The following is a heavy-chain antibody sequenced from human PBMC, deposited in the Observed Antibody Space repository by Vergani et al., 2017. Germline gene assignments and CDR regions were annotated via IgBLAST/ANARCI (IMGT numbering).Heavy chain of an antibody. CDR3: VRDSRTYTSETDGMAV. J-gene: IGHJ6*02. CDR2: INYSGRRF. Sequence: EGRLVESGGASRRPGESLRLSCISSGFDFSDYAMGWVRQVPGKGLQWVSSINYSGRRFHYGGSVKGRFTISRDNAKNSLYLQMDSLRVEDTASYFCVRDSRTYTSETDGMAVWGQGTTVTVSS. V-gene: IGHV3-20*04. CDR1: GFDFSDYA. D-gene: IGHD3-16*01.